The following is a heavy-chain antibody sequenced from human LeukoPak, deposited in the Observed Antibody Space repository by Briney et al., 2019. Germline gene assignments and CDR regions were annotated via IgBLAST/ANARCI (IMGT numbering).Heavy chain of an antibody. D-gene: IGHD3-3*01. J-gene: IGHJ4*02. CDR1: GGSISSSSYY. CDR3: AREVNRDYDFWSGYRLQYFDY. Sequence: SETLSLTCTVSGGSISSSSYYWGWIRQPPGKGLEWIGSIYYSGSTYYNPSLKSRVTISVDTSKNQFSLKLSSVTAADTAVYYCAREVNRDYDFWSGYRLQYFDYWGQGTLVTVSS. V-gene: IGHV4-39*07. CDR2: IYYSGST.